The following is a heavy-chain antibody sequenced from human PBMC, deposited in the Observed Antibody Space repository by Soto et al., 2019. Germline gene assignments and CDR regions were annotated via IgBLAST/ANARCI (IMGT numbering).Heavy chain of an antibody. CDR1: GGSISSGGYY. V-gene: IGHV4-31*03. J-gene: IGHJ4*02. CDR2: IYYSGST. D-gene: IGHD3-16*01. CDR3: ARGAAPPPLGGGEFDY. Sequence: QVQLQESGPGLVKPSQTLSLTCTVSGGSISSGGYYWSWIRQHPGKGLEWIGYIYYSGSTYYNPSPKSRVTVSVDTSKNQFSLKLSSVTAADTAVYYCARGAAPPPLGGGEFDYWGQGTLVTVSS.